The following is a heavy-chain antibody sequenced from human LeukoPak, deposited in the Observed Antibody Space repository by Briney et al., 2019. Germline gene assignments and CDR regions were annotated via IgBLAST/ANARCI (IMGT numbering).Heavy chain of an antibody. V-gene: IGHV4-59*01. Sequence: SETLSLTCSVSGVSLSSYYWDWLRQAPGRGLEWIGYISDTGRTDPNPSLKSRVNISLDKSKKQFSLRLRSETAADSALYYCATGYYEPFATWGPGILVTVSS. CDR2: ISDTGRT. CDR3: ATGYYEPFAT. D-gene: IGHD3-22*01. CDR1: GVSLSSYY. J-gene: IGHJ5*02.